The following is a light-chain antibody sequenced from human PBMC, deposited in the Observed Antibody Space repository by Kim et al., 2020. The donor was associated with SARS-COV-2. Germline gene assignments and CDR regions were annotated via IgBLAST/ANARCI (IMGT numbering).Light chain of an antibody. J-gene: IGKJ2*01. CDR1: QNINSY. Sequence: ASIGDTVTIPCRASQNINSYLNWYQQKPGKAPKLLIYVASILQSGVPSRFSGSGSGTHFTLNISSLQPEDFATYYCQQSDTIPYTFGQVTKVDIK. CDR2: VAS. CDR3: QQSDTIPYT. V-gene: IGKV1-39*01.